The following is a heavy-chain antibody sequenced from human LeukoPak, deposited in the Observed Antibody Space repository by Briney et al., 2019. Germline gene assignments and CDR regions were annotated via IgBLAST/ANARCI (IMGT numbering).Heavy chain of an antibody. V-gene: IGHV3-20*04. D-gene: IGHD2-15*01. CDR2: IDKNGGST. J-gene: IGHJ6*02. CDR1: GFTFDDYG. CDR3: ARDRVVVAATNYYYGMDV. Sequence: GGSLRLSCAASGFTFDDYGKSWVRQVPGKGLEWVSGIDKNGGSTAYADSVKGRFTISRDNAKNSLYLQMNSLRAEDTAVYYCARDRVVVAATNYYYGMDVWGQGTTVTVSS.